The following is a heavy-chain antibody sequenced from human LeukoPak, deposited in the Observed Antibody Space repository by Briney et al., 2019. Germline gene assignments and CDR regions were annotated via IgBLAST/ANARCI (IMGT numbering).Heavy chain of an antibody. CDR3: ARTVGQWLVGNWFDP. CDR1: GYTFTSYG. V-gene: IGHV1-18*01. D-gene: IGHD6-19*01. CDR2: ISAYNGNT. J-gene: IGHJ5*02. Sequence: ASVKVSCKASGYTFTSYGISWVRQAPGQGLEWMGWISAYNGNTNYAQKLQGRVTMTTDTFTSTAYMELRSLRSDDTAVYYCARTVGQWLVGNWFDPWGQGTLVTVSS.